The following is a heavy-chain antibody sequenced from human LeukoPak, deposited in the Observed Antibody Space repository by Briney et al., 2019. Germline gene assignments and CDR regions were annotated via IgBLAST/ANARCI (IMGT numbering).Heavy chain of an antibody. V-gene: IGHV3-23*01. J-gene: IGHJ4*02. D-gene: IGHD3-10*01. CDR1: GFTFSSYA. CDR2: ISGSGGER. CDR3: AKDYYALLWFGEFNRKYYFDY. Sequence: GGSLRLSCAASGFTFSSYAMSWVRQAPGKGLQWVSGISGSGGERYYTESVKGRFTISRDNSKNTLYLQMNSLRAEDTAVYYCAKDYYALLWFGEFNRKYYFDYWGQGTLVTVSS.